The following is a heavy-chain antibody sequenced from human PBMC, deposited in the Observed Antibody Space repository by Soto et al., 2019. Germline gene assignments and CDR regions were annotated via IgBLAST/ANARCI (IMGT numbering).Heavy chain of an antibody. CDR3: ARDLENCGGECSSAFDI. CDR2: INIVGGIT. CDR1: GFTFSLSG. Sequence: EAQLEESGGGLVQPGGSLGLSGAASGFTFSLSGLHWVRQGPGTGRVWVSGINIVGGITTYADSVKGRFTISRVKAKKTLYLQMTSLTAADTAVYYCARDLENCGGECSSAFDIWGQGTMVTVSS. D-gene: IGHD2-21*01. J-gene: IGHJ3*02. V-gene: IGHV3-74*01.